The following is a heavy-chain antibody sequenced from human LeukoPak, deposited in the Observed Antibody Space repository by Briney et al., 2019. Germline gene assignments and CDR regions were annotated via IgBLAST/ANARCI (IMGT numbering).Heavy chain of an antibody. J-gene: IGHJ4*02. D-gene: IGHD1-1*01. CDR2: ISSSGSTI. V-gene: IGHV3-48*03. Sequence: PGGSLRLSCAASGFTFSSYEMNWVRQAPGKGLEWVSYISSSGSTIYYADSVKGRFTISRDNAKNTLYLQMNSLTAEDTAIYYCAKATGTLGNWGQGTLVTVSS. CDR3: AKATGTLGN. CDR1: GFTFSSYE.